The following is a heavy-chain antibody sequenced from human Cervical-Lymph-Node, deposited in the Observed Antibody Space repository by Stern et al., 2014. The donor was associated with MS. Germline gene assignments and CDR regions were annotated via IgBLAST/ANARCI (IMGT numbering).Heavy chain of an antibody. J-gene: IGHJ5*02. V-gene: IGHV3-48*02. Sequence: EVQLEESGGGLVPPGGSLRLSCAASGFPFSSYSMNWVRQAPGKGLEWVSYISSSSSTISYADSVKGRFTISRDNAKNSLYLQMNSLRDEDTAVYYCAREDELGGTAWGQGTLVTVSS. CDR2: ISSSSSTI. D-gene: IGHD1-14*01. CDR1: GFPFSSYS. CDR3: AREDELGGTA.